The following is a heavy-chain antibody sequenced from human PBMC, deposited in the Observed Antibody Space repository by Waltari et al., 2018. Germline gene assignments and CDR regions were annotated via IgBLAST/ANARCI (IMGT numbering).Heavy chain of an antibody. D-gene: IGHD2-15*01. CDR2: VFRGVKT. J-gene: IGHJ4*02. Sequence: WGVWVRQPPGKGLGVVGQVFRGVKTNYNPSLDGRVTISMDTSNNQFSLTLTSATASDTAVYYCARDRGKGLYLDSWGQGTLVTVSP. CDR1: W. V-gene: IGHV4-4*02. CDR3: ARDRGKGLYLDS.